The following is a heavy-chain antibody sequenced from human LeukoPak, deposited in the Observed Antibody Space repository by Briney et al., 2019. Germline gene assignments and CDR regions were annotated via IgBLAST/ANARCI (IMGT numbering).Heavy chain of an antibody. V-gene: IGHV3-23*01. CDR2: VSGSGDNT. D-gene: IGHD6-6*01. CDR1: GFTFNSHA. Sequence: GGSLRLSCAASGFTFNSHAMSWVRQAPGKGLEWVSAVSGSGDNTYYAESVKGRFTISRDNSKNTLYLQMNSLRAEDTAIYYCAKVYGSSSWDWGQGTLVTVSS. CDR3: AKVYGSSSWD. J-gene: IGHJ4*02.